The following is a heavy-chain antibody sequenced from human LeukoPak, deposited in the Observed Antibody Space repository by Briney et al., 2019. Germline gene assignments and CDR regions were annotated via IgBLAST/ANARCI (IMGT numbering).Heavy chain of an antibody. D-gene: IGHD1-26*01. J-gene: IGHJ4*02. Sequence: LRLSCAASGFTLSSYGMSWVRQAPAKGLEWIGYILKTGSTYYDPSLRSRITISVDTSKNQFSLNLTSVTAADTAVYYCARETSGIYSEYWGQGILVTVSS. CDR1: GFTLSSYG. CDR3: ARETSGIYSEY. V-gene: IGHV4-31*02. CDR2: ILKTGST.